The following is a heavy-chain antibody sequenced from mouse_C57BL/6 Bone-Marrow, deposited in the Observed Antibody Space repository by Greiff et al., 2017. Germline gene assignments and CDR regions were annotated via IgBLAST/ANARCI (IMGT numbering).Heavy chain of an antibody. Sequence: EVKLVESGGGLVKPGGSLKLSCAASGFTFSDYGMHWVRQAPEQGLEWVAYISSGSSTIYSADTVQGRFTISRDNATNTLFLQMTSLRAEETAMYYCATVRLAYWGQGTLVTVSA. CDR3: ATVRLAY. V-gene: IGHV5-17*01. CDR1: GFTFSDYG. CDR2: ISSGSSTI. J-gene: IGHJ3*01.